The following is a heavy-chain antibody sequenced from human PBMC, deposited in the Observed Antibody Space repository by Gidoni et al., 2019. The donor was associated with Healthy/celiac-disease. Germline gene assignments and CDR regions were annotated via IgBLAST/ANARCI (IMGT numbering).Heavy chain of an antibody. J-gene: IGHJ6*02. CDR1: GGSISSSNW. D-gene: IGHD4-17*01. Sequence: GQLQESGPGLVKPSGTLSLTCAVSGGSISSSNWWSWVRQPPGKGLEWIGEIYHSGSTNYNPSLKSRVTISVDKSKNQFSLKLSSVTAADTAVYYCARVSFRYGDYMGYYYYGMDVWGQGTTVTVSS. CDR3: ARVSFRYGDYMGYYYYGMDV. V-gene: IGHV4-4*02. CDR2: IYHSGST.